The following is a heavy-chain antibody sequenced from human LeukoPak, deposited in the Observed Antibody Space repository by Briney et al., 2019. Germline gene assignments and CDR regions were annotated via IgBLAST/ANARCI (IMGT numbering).Heavy chain of an antibody. CDR2: INSDGSST. D-gene: IGHD3-10*01. V-gene: IGHV3-74*01. Sequence: PGGSLRLSCAASGFTFSSYWMHWVRQAPGKGLVWVSRINSDGSSTSYADSVKGRFTISRDNSKNSLYLQMNSLRVEDTGVYYCARDNPLMVRGERFDYWGQGTLVTVSS. CDR3: ARDNPLMVRGERFDY. CDR1: GFTFSSYW. J-gene: IGHJ4*02.